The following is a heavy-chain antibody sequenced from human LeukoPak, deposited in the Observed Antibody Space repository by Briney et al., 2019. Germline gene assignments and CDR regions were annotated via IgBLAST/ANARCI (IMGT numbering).Heavy chain of an antibody. CDR2: ISGSGGST. D-gene: IGHD2-15*01. J-gene: IGHJ4*02. V-gene: IGHV3-23*01. CDR1: GFTFSSYA. Sequence: GGSLRLSCAASGFTFSSYAMSWVRQAPGKGLEWVSAISGSGGSTYYADSVKGRFTISRDNAKNSLYLQMNSLRAEDTAVYYCAREDIVVVVATYYFDYWGQGTLVTVSS. CDR3: AREDIVVVVATYYFDY.